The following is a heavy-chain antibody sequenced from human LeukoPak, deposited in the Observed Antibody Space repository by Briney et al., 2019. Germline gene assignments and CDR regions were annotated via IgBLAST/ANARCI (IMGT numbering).Heavy chain of an antibody. CDR2: MNPNSGNT. CDR1: GYTFSNYD. CDR3: ARGRSAALPRQNCFDP. D-gene: IGHD3-3*01. Sequence: GASVKVSCKASGYTFSNYDINWVRQATGQGLEWMGWMNPNSGNTGYAQNFQGRVTMTRNTSVSTAYMELSSLTSEDTAVYYCARGRSAALPRQNCFDPWGQGILVTVSS. V-gene: IGHV1-8*01. J-gene: IGHJ5*02.